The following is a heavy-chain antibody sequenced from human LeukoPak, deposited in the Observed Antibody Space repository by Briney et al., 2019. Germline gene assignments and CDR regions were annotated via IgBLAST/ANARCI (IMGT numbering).Heavy chain of an antibody. CDR3: AKDRSCINDVCPADFDY. Sequence: QTGGSLRLSCAASGFIFSSYDMSWVRQAPGKGLEWVSTISGSGGSTYYADSVKGRFTISRDNSKNTVYLQMNSLRAEETAVYYCAKDRSCINDVCPADFDYWGQGSLGSVSS. J-gene: IGHJ4*02. D-gene: IGHD2-8*01. V-gene: IGHV3-23*01. CDR1: GFIFSSYD. CDR2: ISGSGGST.